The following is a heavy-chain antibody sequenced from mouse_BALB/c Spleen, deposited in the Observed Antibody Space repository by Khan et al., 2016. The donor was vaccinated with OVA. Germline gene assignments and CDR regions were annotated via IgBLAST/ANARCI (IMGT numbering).Heavy chain of an antibody. V-gene: IGHV1-7*01. CDR3: ARRGLRWDFDY. D-gene: IGHD1-1*01. CDR2: INPTTNYT. CDR1: GYTFINYW. J-gene: IGHJ2*01. Sequence: VQLQQSGAELAKPGASVKMSCKTSGYTFINYWILWVKQRPGQGLEWIGYINPTTNYTEFNQNFKDKATLTADRSSSTAYMQLLSLTSEDSAVYYCARRGLRWDFDYWGQGTTLTVSS.